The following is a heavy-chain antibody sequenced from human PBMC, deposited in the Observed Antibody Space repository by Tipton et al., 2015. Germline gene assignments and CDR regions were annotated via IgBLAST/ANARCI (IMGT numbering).Heavy chain of an antibody. D-gene: IGHD5-12*01. CDR3: ARDSGYGTVAH. Sequence: TLSLTCTVSGGSISSYYWSWIRQPPGKGLEWIGYISYIGNTYYNPSLTSRVTISVDTSKNQFSLKLTSVTAADTAVYYCARDSGYGTVAHWGRGSLVTVSS. CDR2: ISYIGNT. V-gene: IGHV4-59*12. J-gene: IGHJ5*02. CDR1: GGSISSYY.